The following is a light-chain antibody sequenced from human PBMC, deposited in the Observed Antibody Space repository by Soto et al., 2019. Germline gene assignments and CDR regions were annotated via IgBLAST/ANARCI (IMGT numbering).Light chain of an antibody. CDR3: QQRSNWPRT. J-gene: IGKJ1*01. CDR2: DAS. CDR1: QRVSSY. Sequence: EIVLTQPPATLSLSPGEKATISCRASQRVSSYLAWYQQKPGQAPRLLIYDASNMATGIPARFSGSGSGTDFTLTISSLEPEDFAVYYCQQRSNWPRTFGQGTKV. V-gene: IGKV3-11*01.